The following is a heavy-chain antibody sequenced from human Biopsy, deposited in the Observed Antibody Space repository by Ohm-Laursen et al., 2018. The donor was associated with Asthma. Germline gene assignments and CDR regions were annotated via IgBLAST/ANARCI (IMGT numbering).Heavy chain of an antibody. CDR1: GFMFRRFG. Sequence: SLRLSCAAHGFMFRRFGMHWVRQAPGKGLEWVAVISYDGNHKFYEDSVKGRFTISRDNSKNTLYLQMNSLRTEDTAVYYCAKRRGYSGHDNDYWGQGALVTVSS. J-gene: IGHJ4*02. D-gene: IGHD5-12*01. V-gene: IGHV3-30*18. CDR3: AKRRGYSGHDNDY. CDR2: ISYDGNHK.